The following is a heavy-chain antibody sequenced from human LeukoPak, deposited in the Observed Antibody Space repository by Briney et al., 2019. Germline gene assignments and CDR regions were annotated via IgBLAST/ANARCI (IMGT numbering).Heavy chain of an antibody. CDR3: ARVHSSSWYLILDY. CDR2: INHSGST. V-gene: IGHV4-34*01. J-gene: IGHJ4*02. Sequence: SETLSLTCAVYSGSFSGYYWSWIRQPPGRGLEWIGEINHSGSTNYNPSLKSRVTISVDTSKNQFSLKLSSVTAADTAVYYCARVHSSSWYLILDYWGQGTLVTVSS. D-gene: IGHD6-13*01. CDR1: SGSFSGYY.